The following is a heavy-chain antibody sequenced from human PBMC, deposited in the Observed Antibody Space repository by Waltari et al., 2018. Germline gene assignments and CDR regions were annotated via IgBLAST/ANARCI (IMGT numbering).Heavy chain of an antibody. J-gene: IGHJ4*02. CDR1: GYTFTGTY. CDR2: INPNSGGT. Sequence: QVQLLQSGAEVKKPGASVKVYCQASGYTFTGTYQPWVRQAPGQGLEWMGRINPNSGGTNYAQKFQGRVTMTRDTSISTAYMELSRLRSDDTAVYYCARDPHSGWYDYWGQGTLVTVSS. D-gene: IGHD6-19*01. V-gene: IGHV1-2*06. CDR3: ARDPHSGWYDY.